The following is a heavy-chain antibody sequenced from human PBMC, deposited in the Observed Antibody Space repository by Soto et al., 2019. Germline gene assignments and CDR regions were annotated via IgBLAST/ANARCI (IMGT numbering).Heavy chain of an antibody. J-gene: IGHJ5*02. Sequence: QLQLQESGPGLVKPSETMSLTCIVSGGSISSASHYWGWIRQPPGKGLEWIGSIYYSGFTYYNPSLKSRVAISIDTSKNQFSLKMSFVTAADTAVYYCARQASSRARNWFDPWGQGTLVTVSS. CDR2: IYYSGFT. D-gene: IGHD6-13*01. CDR1: GGSISSASHY. V-gene: IGHV4-39*01. CDR3: ARQASSRARNWFDP.